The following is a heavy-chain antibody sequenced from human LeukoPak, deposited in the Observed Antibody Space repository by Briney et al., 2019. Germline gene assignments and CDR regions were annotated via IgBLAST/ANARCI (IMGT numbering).Heavy chain of an antibody. Sequence: GGSLRLSCAASGFTFSSYGMHWVRQAPGKGLEWVAFIRYDGSNKYYADSVKGRFTISRDNSKNTLYLQMNSLRAEDTAVYYCEKDVLGDCSSAGGYGNWFEAWGQGTLVTVSS. V-gene: IGHV3-30*02. D-gene: IGHD2-2*01. J-gene: IGHJ5*02. CDR1: GFTFSSYG. CDR3: EKDVLGDCSSAGGYGNWFEA. CDR2: IRYDGSNK.